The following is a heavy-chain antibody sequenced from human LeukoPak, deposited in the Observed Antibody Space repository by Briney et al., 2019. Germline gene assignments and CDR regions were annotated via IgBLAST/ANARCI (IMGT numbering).Heavy chain of an antibody. V-gene: IGHV3-64*01. CDR2: ITSDGGST. D-gene: IGHD4-17*01. CDR1: GFTLNNYV. Sequence: GGSLRLSCAASGFTLNNYVMHWVRQAPGKGLKYVSAITSDGGSTYYANSVKGRFTISRDNSKNTLSLQMGNLRAEDMAVYYCARARSNGDYDYWGQGTLVTVSS. CDR3: ARARSNGDYDY. J-gene: IGHJ4*02.